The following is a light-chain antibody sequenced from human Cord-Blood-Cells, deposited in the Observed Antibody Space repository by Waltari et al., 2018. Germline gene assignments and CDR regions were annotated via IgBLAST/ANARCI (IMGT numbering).Light chain of an antibody. V-gene: IGKV1-39*01. CDR1: QSISSY. Sequence: DIQMTQSPSSLSASVGDSVTITCRASQSISSYLNWYQQKPGKAPKLLIYAASSLQSGVPSRVSGSGSETDFTLTSSSLQPEDFATYYGQQSYSTPPWTFGQGTKVEIK. CDR3: QQSYSTPPWT. CDR2: AAS. J-gene: IGKJ1*01.